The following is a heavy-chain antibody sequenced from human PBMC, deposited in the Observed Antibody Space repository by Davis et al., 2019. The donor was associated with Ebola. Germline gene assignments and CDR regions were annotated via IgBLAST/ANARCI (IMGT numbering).Heavy chain of an antibody. CDR3: ARATYLGYCSGGSCYGWFDP. J-gene: IGHJ5*02. Sequence: SVKVSCKASGGTFSSYAISWVRQAPGQGLEWMGGIIPIFGTANYAQKFQGRVTITADESTSTAYMELSSLRSEDTAVYYCARATYLGYCSGGSCYGWFDPWGQGTLVTVSS. CDR2: IIPIFGTA. V-gene: IGHV1-69*13. D-gene: IGHD2-15*01. CDR1: GGTFSSYA.